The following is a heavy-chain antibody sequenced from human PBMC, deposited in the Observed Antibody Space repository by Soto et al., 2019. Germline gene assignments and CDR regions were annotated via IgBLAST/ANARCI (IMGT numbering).Heavy chain of an antibody. CDR1: GGSVSSGSYY. CDR3: ARDRVSGGYYYYYGMDV. CDR2: IYYSGST. V-gene: IGHV4-61*01. D-gene: IGHD7-27*01. Sequence: SETLSLTCTVSGGSVSSGSYYWSWIRQPPGKGLEWIGYIYYSGSTNYNPSLKSRVTISVDTSKNQFSLKLSSVTAADTAVYYCARDRVSGGYYYYYGMDVWGQGTTVTVSS. J-gene: IGHJ6*02.